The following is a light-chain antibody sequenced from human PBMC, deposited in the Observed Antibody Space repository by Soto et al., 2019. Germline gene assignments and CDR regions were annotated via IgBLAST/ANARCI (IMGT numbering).Light chain of an antibody. V-gene: IGLV2-14*01. J-gene: IGLJ3*02. CDR2: DVT. Sequence: QSALTQPASVSGSPGQSITISCTGTRSDVGGYNFVSWYQQHPGKVPKLLIYDVTHRPSGVSNRFSASKSANTASLTISGLQAEDEADYYCSSYTSTNTLVFGGGTQRTVL. CDR1: RSDVGGYNF. CDR3: SSYTSTNTLV.